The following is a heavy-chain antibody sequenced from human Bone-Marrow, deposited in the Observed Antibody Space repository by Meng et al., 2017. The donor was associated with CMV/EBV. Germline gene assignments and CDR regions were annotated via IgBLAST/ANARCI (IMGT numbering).Heavy chain of an antibody. J-gene: IGHJ3*02. CDR1: GFTFDDYA. V-gene: IGHV3-43*01. CDR2: ISWDGGST. Sequence: GESLKISCAASGFTFDDYAMHWVRQAPGKGLEWVSLISWDGGSTYYADSVKGRFTISGDNSKNSLYLQMNSLRTEDTALYYCAKDIGYERDAFDIWGQGTMVTVSS. CDR3: AKDIGYERDAFDI. D-gene: IGHD2-2*01.